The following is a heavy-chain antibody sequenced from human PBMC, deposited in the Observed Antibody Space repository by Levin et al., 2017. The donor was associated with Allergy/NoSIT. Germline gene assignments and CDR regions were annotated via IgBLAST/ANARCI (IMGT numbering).Heavy chain of an antibody. CDR1: GGSFNDYV. J-gene: IGHJ6*02. CDR3: ARPPRGAGWNGVNV. D-gene: IGHD3-10*01. V-gene: IGHV1-69*13. CDR2: IIPIFNKP. Sequence: PRASVKVSCKTSGGSFNDYVLTWVRQAPGQGLEWMGGIIPIFNKPNYAQKFQGRVTITADASTSTVYMEMTGLRSDDTAIYYCARPPRGAGWNGVNVWGQGTTVIVSS.